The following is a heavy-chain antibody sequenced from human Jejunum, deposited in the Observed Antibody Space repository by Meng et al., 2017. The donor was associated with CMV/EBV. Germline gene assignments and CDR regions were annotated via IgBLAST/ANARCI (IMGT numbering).Heavy chain of an antibody. CDR2: IIPIFGTA. CDR1: GGTFSSYA. V-gene: IGHV1-69*01. Sequence: GHLVRSGAEWKKPGSSVKVSCKASGGTFSSYAISWVRQAPGQGLEWMGGIIPIFGTANYAQKFQGRVTITADESTSTAYMELSSLRSEETAVYYCARSHVGSSSWYEAWDYWGQGTLVTVSS. D-gene: IGHD6-13*01. J-gene: IGHJ4*02. CDR3: ARSHVGSSSWYEAWDY.